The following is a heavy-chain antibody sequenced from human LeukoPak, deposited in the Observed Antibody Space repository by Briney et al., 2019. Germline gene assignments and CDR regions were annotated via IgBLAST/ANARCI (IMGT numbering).Heavy chain of an antibody. J-gene: IGHJ5*01. CDR2: ISGSGSST. D-gene: IGHD3-9*01. Sequence: GGSLRLSCAASGFTFSSYAMSWVRQAPGKGLEWVSAISGSGSSTYYADSVKGRFTISRDNSKNTLYLQMNSLRAEDTAVYYCAKDGRYFDWFHYWGQGSLVTVSS. CDR3: AKDGRYFDWFHY. CDR1: GFTFSSYA. V-gene: IGHV3-23*01.